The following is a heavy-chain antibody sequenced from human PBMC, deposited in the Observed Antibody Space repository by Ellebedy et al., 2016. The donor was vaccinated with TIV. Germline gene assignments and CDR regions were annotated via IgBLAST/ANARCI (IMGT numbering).Heavy chain of an antibody. Sequence: PGGPLRLSCSASGFSFDSYAMHWVRQAPGKGLECISAITSSGDSTYYADSVEGSFTVSRANSKNTLDLQMSSLRPEDTAVYYCVKGVVGGRGWGQGTLVTVSS. CDR1: GFSFDSYA. D-gene: IGHD3-3*01. CDR2: ITSSGDST. J-gene: IGHJ4*02. V-gene: IGHV3-64D*09. CDR3: VKGVVGGRG.